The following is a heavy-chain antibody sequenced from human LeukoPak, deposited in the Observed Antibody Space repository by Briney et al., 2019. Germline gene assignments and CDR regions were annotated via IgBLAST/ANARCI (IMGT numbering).Heavy chain of an antibody. V-gene: IGHV1-2*02. CDR2: INPNSGGT. CDR1: GYTFTGYY. CDR3: ARDRLGYCSSTSCYILDY. J-gene: IGHJ4*02. Sequence: GASVKVSCKASGYTFTGYYMHWVRQAPGQGLEWMGWINPNSGGTNYAQKFQGRVTMTRDTSISTAYMELSRLRSDDTAVYYCARDRLGYCSSTSCYILDYWGQGTLVTVSS. D-gene: IGHD2-2*02.